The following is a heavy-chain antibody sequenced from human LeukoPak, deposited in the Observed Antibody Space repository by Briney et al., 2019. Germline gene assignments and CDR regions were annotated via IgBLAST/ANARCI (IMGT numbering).Heavy chain of an antibody. CDR3: AGDGYNSRRFFDY. D-gene: IGHD5-24*01. J-gene: IGHJ4*02. Sequence: ASVKVSCKTSGYTFNAYYMHWVRQAPGQGLEWMGWINPNSGGSNYAQKFQGRVTMTSDTSINTAYMELSRLISDDTAVYYCAGDGYNSRRFFDYWGQGTLVTVSS. V-gene: IGHV1-2*02. CDR1: GYTFNAYY. CDR2: INPNSGGS.